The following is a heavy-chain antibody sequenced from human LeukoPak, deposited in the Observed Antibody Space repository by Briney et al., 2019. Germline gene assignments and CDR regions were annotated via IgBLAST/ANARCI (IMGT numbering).Heavy chain of an antibody. J-gene: IGHJ4*02. V-gene: IGHV1-2*06. CDR3: ARDLEVRGVINFFDY. D-gene: IGHD3-10*01. Sequence: ASVKVSCKASGFTFTSHDYNWVRQATGQGLEWMGRINPNSGGTNYAQKFQGRVTMTRDTSISTAYMELSRLRSDDTAVYYCARDLEVRGVINFFDYWGQGTLVTVSS. CDR2: INPNSGGT. CDR1: GFTFTSHD.